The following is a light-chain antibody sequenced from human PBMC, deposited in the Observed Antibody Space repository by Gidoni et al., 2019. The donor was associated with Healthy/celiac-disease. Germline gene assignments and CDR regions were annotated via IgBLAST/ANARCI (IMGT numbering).Light chain of an antibody. CDR1: QRISSW. Sequence: DIQMTQSPSTLSASVGDRVTITCRASQRISSWLAWYQQKPGKAPKLLIYKASSLESWVPSRFSGSGSGTEFTLTISSLQPDDFATYYCQQYNSYRTFGQGTKVEIK. V-gene: IGKV1-5*03. J-gene: IGKJ1*01. CDR3: QQYNSYRT. CDR2: KAS.